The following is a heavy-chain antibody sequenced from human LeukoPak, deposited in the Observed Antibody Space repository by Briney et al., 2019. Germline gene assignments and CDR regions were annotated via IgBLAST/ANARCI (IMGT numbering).Heavy chain of an antibody. CDR2: ISSSSSTI. CDR1: GFTFSSYS. D-gene: IGHD6-13*01. J-gene: IGHJ4*02. V-gene: IGHV3-48*04. Sequence: GGSLRLSCAASGFTFSSYSMNWVRQAPGKGLEWVSYISSSSSTIYYADSVKARFTISRDNAQNSLYLQMNSLRAEDTAVYYCARDGITYSSSLDYWGQGTLVTVSS. CDR3: ARDGITYSSSLDY.